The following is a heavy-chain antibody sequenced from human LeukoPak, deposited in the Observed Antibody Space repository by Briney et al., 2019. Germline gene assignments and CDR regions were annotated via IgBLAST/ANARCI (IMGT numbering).Heavy chain of an antibody. CDR2: ISAGGGIT. CDR1: GFAFTTYA. D-gene: IGHD5-24*01. J-gene: IGHJ6*02. V-gene: IGHV3-23*01. CDR3: ARWVGGMDV. Sequence: GGSLRLSCAASGFAFTTYAMTWVRQAPGKGLEWVSGISAGGGITSYADSVKGRFTISRDNAKNSLYLQMNSLRAEDTAVYYCARWVGGMDVWGQGTTVTVSS.